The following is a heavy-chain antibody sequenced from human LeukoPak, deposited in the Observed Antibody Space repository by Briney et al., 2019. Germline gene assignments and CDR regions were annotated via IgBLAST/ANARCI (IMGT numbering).Heavy chain of an antibody. CDR3: ARDLYYYDSSGYPDDAFDI. V-gene: IGHV3-21*01. D-gene: IGHD3-22*01. CDR1: GFTFSSYS. Sequence: KSGGSLRLSCAASGFTFSSYSMNWVRQAPGKGLEWVSSISSSSSYIYYADSVKGRFTISRDNAKNSLYLQMNSLRAEDTAVYYCARDLYYYDSSGYPDDAFDIWGQGTMVTVSS. J-gene: IGHJ3*02. CDR2: ISSSSSYI.